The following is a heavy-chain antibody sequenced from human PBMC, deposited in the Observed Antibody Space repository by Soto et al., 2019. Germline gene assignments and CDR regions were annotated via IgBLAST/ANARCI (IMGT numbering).Heavy chain of an antibody. D-gene: IGHD5-18*01. CDR1: GFTFSDYY. CDR3: ARSREDTAMPVIAFDI. CDR2: ISSSSSYT. J-gene: IGHJ3*02. V-gene: IGHV3-11*06. Sequence: PGGSLRLSCAASGFTFSDYYMSWIRQAPGKGLEWVSYISSSSSYTNYADSVKGRFTISRDNAKNSLYLQMNSLRAEDTAVYYCARSREDTAMPVIAFDIWGQGTMVTVSS.